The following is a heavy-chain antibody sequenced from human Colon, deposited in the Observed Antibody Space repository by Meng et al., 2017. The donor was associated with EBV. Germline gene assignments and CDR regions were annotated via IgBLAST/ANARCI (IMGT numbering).Heavy chain of an antibody. CDR3: ARDQIGGDGWFDP. V-gene: IGHV4-30-4*01. D-gene: IGHD3-10*01. CDR1: GGSSTSGGYY. Sequence: QVRLQESGPGPVKPSQTLSLTCAASGGSSTSGGYYWTWIRQPPGKGLEWIGYIFYTGSTYYNPSLKSRVTISLDTSKNQFSLKLSSVTAADTAVYYCARDQIGGDGWFDPWGRGTLVTVSS. CDR2: IFYTGST. J-gene: IGHJ5*02.